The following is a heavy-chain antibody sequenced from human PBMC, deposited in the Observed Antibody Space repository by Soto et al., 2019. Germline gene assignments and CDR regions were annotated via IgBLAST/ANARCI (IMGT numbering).Heavy chain of an antibody. D-gene: IGHD3-9*01. CDR2: IFSSGST. CDR1: GGSVSSDRSY. V-gene: IGHV4-61*01. Sequence: SETLSLTSTVSGGSVSSDRSYWTWIRQPPGKGLEWIGYIFSSGSTNYNPSLKSRVTISVDTSKNQFSLKLSSLTAADTAVYYCARDIPDVLTGYYIGAFDIWGRGTMVTVSS. J-gene: IGHJ3*02. CDR3: ARDIPDVLTGYYIGAFDI.